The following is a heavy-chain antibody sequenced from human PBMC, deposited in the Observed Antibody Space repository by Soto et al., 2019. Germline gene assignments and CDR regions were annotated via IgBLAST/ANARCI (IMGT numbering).Heavy chain of an antibody. D-gene: IGHD2-15*01. V-gene: IGHV1-18*01. CDR1: GYTFTSYG. CDR2: ISAYNGNT. CDR3: AREIVVVVAATPNYAFDI. Sequence: QVQLVQSGAEVKKPGASVKVSCKASGYTFTSYGISWVRQAPGQGREWMGWISAYNGNTNYAQKLQGRVTMTTDTSTSTAYMELRSLRSDDTAVYYCAREIVVVVAATPNYAFDIWGQGTMVTVSS. J-gene: IGHJ3*02.